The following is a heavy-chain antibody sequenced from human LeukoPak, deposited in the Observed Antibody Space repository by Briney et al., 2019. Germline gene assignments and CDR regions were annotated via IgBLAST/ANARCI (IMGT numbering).Heavy chain of an antibody. CDR3: ARRRSVTALRYFDL. CDR1: GGSFSGYY. D-gene: IGHD5-18*01. CDR2: INHSGST. J-gene: IGHJ2*01. V-gene: IGHV4-34*01. Sequence: PSETLSLTCAVYGGSFSGYYWSWIRQPPGKGLEWIGEINHSGSTKYNPSLKSRVTISVDTSKNQFSLKLSSVTAADTAVYYCARRRSVTALRYFDLWGRGTLVTVSS.